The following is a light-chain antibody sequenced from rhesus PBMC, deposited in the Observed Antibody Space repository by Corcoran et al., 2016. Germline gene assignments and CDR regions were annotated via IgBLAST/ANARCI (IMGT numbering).Light chain of an antibody. CDR2: KTS. V-gene: IGKV1-22*01. CDR3: LQYKSSPS. Sequence: DIQMTQSPSSLSASVGDTVTITCRASQTIDSWLDWYQQKPGKAPKLLIYKTSSLRAGVPSRFSGSGSGTDCTLTISSLQPEDFATYSFLQYKSSPSFGGGTKVESK. J-gene: IGKJ4*01. CDR1: QTIDSW.